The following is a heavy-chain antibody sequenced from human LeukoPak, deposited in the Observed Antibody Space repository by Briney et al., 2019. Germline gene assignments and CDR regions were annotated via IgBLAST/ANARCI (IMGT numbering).Heavy chain of an antibody. CDR1: GYTFTGYY. CDR3: ARDKGMVGATWFDY. Sequence: ASVKVSCKASGYTFTGYYMHWVRQAPGQGLEWMGWINPNSGGTNYAQKLQGRVTMTTDTSTSTAYMELRSLRSDDTAVYYCARDKGMVGATWFDYWGQGTLVTVSS. J-gene: IGHJ4*02. CDR2: INPNSGGT. D-gene: IGHD1-26*01. V-gene: IGHV1-2*02.